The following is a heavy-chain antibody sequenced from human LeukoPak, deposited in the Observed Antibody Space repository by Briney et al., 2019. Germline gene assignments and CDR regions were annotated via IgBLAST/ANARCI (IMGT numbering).Heavy chain of an antibody. CDR2: IYYSGST. J-gene: IGHJ4*02. V-gene: IGHV4-39*01. CDR3: ASVYYDILTGYLAPLFDY. CDR1: GGSISSSSCY. Sequence: SETLSLTCTVSGGSISSSSCYWGWIRQPPGKGLEWIGSIYYSGSTYYNPSLKSRVTISVDTSKNQFSLKLSSVTAADTAVYYCASVYYDILTGYLAPLFDYWGQGTLVTVSS. D-gene: IGHD3-9*01.